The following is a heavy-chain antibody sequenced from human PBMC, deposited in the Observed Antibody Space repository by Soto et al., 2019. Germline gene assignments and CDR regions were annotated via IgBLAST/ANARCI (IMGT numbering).Heavy chain of an antibody. Sequence: QVQLVQSGAEVKKPGSSVKVSCKASGGSFMSQAISWVRQAPGQGPEWMGGIIPFSGTVTYTQRFQGRLTLTADEPTKTDYMELSSLRSEDTAVYYCARGSYDSYAGFFGMDFWGQGTKVTVS. CDR2: IIPFSGTV. J-gene: IGHJ6*02. CDR3: ARGSYDSYAGFFGMDF. CDR1: GGSFMSQA. D-gene: IGHD3-10*01. V-gene: IGHV1-69*01.